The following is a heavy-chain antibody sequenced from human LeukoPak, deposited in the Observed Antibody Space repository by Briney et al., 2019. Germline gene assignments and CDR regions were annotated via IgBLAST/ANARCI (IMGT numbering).Heavy chain of an antibody. D-gene: IGHD6-19*01. J-gene: IGHJ4*02. CDR2: INWNGGTR. Sequence: GGSLRLSCAASKFTFNNYGMSWVRQAPGKGLEWVSGINWNGGTRGYADSVKGRFTISRDNAKNSLYLQMNSLRAEDTAVYYCASYSSGWYLDYWGQGTLVTVSS. CDR3: ASYSSGWYLDY. CDR1: KFTFNNYG. V-gene: IGHV3-20*04.